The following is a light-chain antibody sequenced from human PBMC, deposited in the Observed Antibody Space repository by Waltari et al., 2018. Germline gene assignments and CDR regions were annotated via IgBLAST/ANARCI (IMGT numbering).Light chain of an antibody. V-gene: IGLV1-51*01. J-gene: IGLJ3*02. CDR3: ATWDNSLSAWV. Sequence: QSVLTQPPSVSAAPGQKVSISCSGRTSKVGNNFVSWYQQLPGTAPKLLIYDNYKRPSGIPDRFSGSKSGTSATLVITGLQTADEADYYCATWDNSLSAWVFGGGTQVTVL. CDR2: DNY. CDR1: TSKVGNNF.